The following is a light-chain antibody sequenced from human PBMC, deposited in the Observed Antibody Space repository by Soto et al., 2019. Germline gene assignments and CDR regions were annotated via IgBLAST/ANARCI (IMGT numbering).Light chain of an antibody. V-gene: IGKV1-6*01. Sequence: VQMTQSPSSLSASIGDRVTITCRASQDIRNDLGWYQQKPGKAPKLLIYTAYKLQSGVPSRFSGSGSGTDFHLIITSLQPEDFATYYCLHEYTFPYTFGQGTKLDI. CDR3: LHEYTFPYT. CDR1: QDIRND. J-gene: IGKJ2*01. CDR2: TAY.